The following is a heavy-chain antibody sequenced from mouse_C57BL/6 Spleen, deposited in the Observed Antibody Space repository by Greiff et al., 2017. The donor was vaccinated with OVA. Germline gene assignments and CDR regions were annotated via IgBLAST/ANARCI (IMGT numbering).Heavy chain of an antibody. CDR2: ISSGSSTI. Sequence: DVQLQESGGGLVKPGGSLKLSCAASGFTFSDYGMHWVRQAPEKGLEWVAYISSGSSTIYYADTVKGRFTISRDNAKNTLFLQMTSLRSEDTAMYYCARGLRPVMDYWGQGTSVTVSS. CDR1: GFTFSDYG. D-gene: IGHD1-1*01. V-gene: IGHV5-17*01. CDR3: ARGLRPVMDY. J-gene: IGHJ4*01.